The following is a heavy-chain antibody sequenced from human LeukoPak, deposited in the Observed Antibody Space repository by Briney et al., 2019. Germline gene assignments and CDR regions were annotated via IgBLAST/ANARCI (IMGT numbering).Heavy chain of an antibody. V-gene: IGHV4-59*01. CDR2: IYYSGST. D-gene: IGHD6-13*01. J-gene: IGHJ5*02. CDR1: GDSLNSYY. Sequence: SETLSLTCTVSGDSLNSYYWTWILQPPGNGLESIGYIYYSGSTNYNPSLKSRVTISVDTSKNQFSLRLTSVTAADTAVYYCARALRQQLVTGWFDPWGQGTLVTVSS. CDR3: ARALRQQLVTGWFDP.